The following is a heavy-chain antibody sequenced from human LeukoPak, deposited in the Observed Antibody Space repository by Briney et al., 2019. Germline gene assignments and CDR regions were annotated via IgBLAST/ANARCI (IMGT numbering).Heavy chain of an antibody. CDR2: ISSSSVYI. J-gene: IGHJ4*02. CDR1: GFIFSSYT. D-gene: IGHD6-19*01. CDR3: ARHWLASPYYSDY. Sequence: GGSLRLSCAASGFIFSSYTMNWVRQAPGKGLEWVSSISSSSVYIYYADSVKGRFTISRDNAKNSLFLQMNSLKAEDTAVYYCARHWLASPYYSDYWGQGALVTVSS. V-gene: IGHV3-21*01.